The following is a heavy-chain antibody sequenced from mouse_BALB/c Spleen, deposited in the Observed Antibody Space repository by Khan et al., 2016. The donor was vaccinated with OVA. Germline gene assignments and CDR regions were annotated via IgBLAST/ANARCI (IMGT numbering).Heavy chain of an antibody. CDR1: GFTFSDYY. CDR3: ARGYYGDPFSY. V-gene: IGHV5-4*02. J-gene: IGHJ3*01. CDR2: ISDGGVYT. D-gene: IGHD2-13*01. Sequence: EVELVESGGGIVKPGGSLKLSCAASGFTFSDYYMYWVRQTPEKRLEWVATISDGGVYTYYPDSVKGRFTISRGDAKNNLYLQVNSLKSEDSAMYYCARGYYGDPFSYWGQRTLVTVSA.